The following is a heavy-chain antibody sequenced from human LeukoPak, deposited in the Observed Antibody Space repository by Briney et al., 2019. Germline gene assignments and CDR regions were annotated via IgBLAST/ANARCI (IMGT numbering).Heavy chain of an antibody. J-gene: IGHJ4*02. CDR2: INHRGST. D-gene: IGHD6-19*01. CDR3: ARGPWEYSSGDC. Sequence: SETLSLTCAVYGGSFSGYYWSWIRQPPGKGLKWIAEINHRGSTHYNPSLKSRVNISADTSKNQFSLKLSSVTAADTAVYYCARGPWEYSSGDCWGQGTLVTVSS. CDR1: GGSFSGYY. V-gene: IGHV4-34*01.